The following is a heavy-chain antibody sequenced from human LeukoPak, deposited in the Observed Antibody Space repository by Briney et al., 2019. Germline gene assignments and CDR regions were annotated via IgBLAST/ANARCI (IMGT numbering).Heavy chain of an antibody. V-gene: IGHV3-23*01. CDR2: ISAGGGNT. CDR3: AKTYMWSIDAFHI. D-gene: IGHD2-8*02. J-gene: IGHJ3*02. Sequence: GGSLRLSCAASGLTFSSYTMSWVRQAPGKGLEWVSAISAGGGNTYYADSVKGRFTISRDNSKNTLYLQMNSLRAEDTAVYYCAKTYMWSIDAFHIWGQGTMVTVSS. CDR1: GLTFSSYT.